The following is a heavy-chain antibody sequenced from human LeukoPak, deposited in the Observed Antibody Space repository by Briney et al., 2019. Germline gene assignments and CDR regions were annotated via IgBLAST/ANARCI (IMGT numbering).Heavy chain of an antibody. Sequence: SQTLSLTCAISGDSISSNSATWNWIRQSPSRGLEWLGRTYYRSKWYNEYAVSVKSRMTINADTSKNQFSLQLNSVPPEDTAVYYCARRKDGGNYFDYWGQGTLVTVSS. CDR2: TYYRSKWYN. V-gene: IGHV6-1*01. J-gene: IGHJ4*02. CDR3: ARRKDGGNYFDY. CDR1: GDSISSNSAT. D-gene: IGHD4-23*01.